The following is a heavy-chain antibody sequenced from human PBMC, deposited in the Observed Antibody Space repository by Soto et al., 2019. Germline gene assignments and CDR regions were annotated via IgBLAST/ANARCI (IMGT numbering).Heavy chain of an antibody. D-gene: IGHD6-19*01. V-gene: IGHV3-11*01. CDR1: GFSFSDYY. J-gene: IGHJ4*02. CDR2: ISGSSSNI. CDR3: AKMTSSGWYDPVFH. Sequence: QAQLVESGGGLVKPRGSLRLSCVASGFSFSDYYMSWVRQAPRKGLEWISYISGSSSNIYYADSVKGRFTISRDNAENSVFLQMNNLRAEDTARYYCAKMTSSGWYDPVFHWGQGTLVTVSS.